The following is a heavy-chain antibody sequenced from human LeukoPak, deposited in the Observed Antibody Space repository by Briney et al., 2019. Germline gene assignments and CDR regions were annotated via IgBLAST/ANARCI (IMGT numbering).Heavy chain of an antibody. V-gene: IGHV3-15*01. J-gene: IGHJ4*02. CDR1: GITFSNSW. Sequence: GGSLRLSCAASGITFSNSWMTWVRQGPGKGLEWVGRIKSKTDGGTTDYAAPVKDRFTISRDDSKNTLYLQMNSLKTEDTAVFFCTTDLHYFDSLGLDYWGQGTLVSVSS. CDR2: IKSKTDGGTT. D-gene: IGHD3-22*01. CDR3: TTDLHYFDSLGLDY.